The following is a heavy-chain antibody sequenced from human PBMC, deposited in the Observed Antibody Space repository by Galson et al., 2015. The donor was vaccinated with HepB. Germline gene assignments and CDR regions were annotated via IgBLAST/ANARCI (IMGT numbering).Heavy chain of an antibody. J-gene: IGHJ4*02. CDR3: AKDPYLYSALAGTMAGFDY. V-gene: IGHV3-30*18. D-gene: IGHD6-19*01. Sequence: SLRLSCAASGFTLSNYGMHWVRQAPGKGLEWVAVISYDGSNKYYADSVKGRFTISRDNSNNTLYLQMNSLRAEDTALYYCAKDPYLYSALAGTMAGFDYWAREPWSPSPQ. CDR1: GFTLSNYG. CDR2: ISYDGSNK.